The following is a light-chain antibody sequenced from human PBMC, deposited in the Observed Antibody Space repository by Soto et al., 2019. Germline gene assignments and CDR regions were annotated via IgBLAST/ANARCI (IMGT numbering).Light chain of an antibody. J-gene: IGKJ5*01. CDR2: DAS. Sequence: EIVMTQSPATLAGSPGERATLAWRASQSVSILLAWYQQKPGQAPRLLIYDASKRATGIPGRFSGSGSGPDFSLTITSLEPEDFAIYYCRQRANWQVSFGQGTRLEI. V-gene: IGKV3D-11*02. CDR3: RQRANWQVS. CDR1: QSVSIL.